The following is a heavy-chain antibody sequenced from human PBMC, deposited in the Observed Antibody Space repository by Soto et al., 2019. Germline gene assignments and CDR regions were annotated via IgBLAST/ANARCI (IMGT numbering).Heavy chain of an antibody. J-gene: IGHJ6*03. CDR3: ARIDHSNYWTRVYYYYYYMDV. D-gene: IGHD4-4*01. V-gene: IGHV4-31*03. CDR1: GGSISSGGYY. Sequence: PSETLSLTCTVSGGSISSGGYYWSWIRQHPGKGLEWIGYIYYSGSTYYNPSLKSRVTISVDTSKNQFSLKLSSVTAADTAVYYCARIDHSNYWTRVYYYYYYMDVWGKGTTVTVSS. CDR2: IYYSGST.